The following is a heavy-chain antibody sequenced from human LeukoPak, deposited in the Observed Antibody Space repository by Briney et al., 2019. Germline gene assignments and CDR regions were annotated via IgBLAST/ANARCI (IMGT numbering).Heavy chain of an antibody. CDR2: IYPGDSDT. CDR1: GSIFTNYW. CDR3: ARRYSSSSIDY. Sequence: GASLQISCKGSGSIFTNYWIGWVRQLPGKGLEWMGIIYPGDSDTRYSPSFQGQVIISADKSISTTYLQWSSLKASDTAMYYCARRYSSSSIDYWGLGTLVTVSS. J-gene: IGHJ4*02. D-gene: IGHD6-6*01. V-gene: IGHV5-51*01.